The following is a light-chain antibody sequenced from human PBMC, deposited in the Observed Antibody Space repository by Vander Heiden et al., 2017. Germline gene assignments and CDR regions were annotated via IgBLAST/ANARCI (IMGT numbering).Light chain of an antibody. CDR3: SSYTSSSTLV. CDR1: SSHVGGYNY. CDR2: EVS. J-gene: IGLJ2*01. Sequence: QSALTQPASVSGSPGQSITISCTGTSSHVGGYNYVSWYQQHQGKAPKLMIYEVSNRPSGVSNRFSGSKSGNTASLTISGLQAEDEADYYCSSYTSSSTLVFGGGTKLTVL. V-gene: IGLV2-14*01.